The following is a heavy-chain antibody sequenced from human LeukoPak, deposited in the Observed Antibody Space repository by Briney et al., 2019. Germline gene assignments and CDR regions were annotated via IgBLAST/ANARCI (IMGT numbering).Heavy chain of an antibody. D-gene: IGHD2-2*01. J-gene: IGHJ4*02. CDR3: ARGRRYCSSTSCYRDFDY. V-gene: IGHV1-69*13. Sequence: ASVKVSCKASGGTFSSYAISWVRQAPGQGLEWMGGIIPNFTTPNYAQKFQGRVTITADESTSTAYMELSSLRSEDTAVYYCARGRRYCSSTSCYRDFDYWGQGTLVTVSS. CDR2: IIPNFTTP. CDR1: GGTFSSYA.